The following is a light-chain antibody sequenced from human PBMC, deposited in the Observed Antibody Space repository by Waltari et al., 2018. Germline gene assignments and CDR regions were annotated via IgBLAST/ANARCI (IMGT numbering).Light chain of an antibody. J-gene: IGLJ2*01. Sequence: QSALTQPASVSGSPGQSITISCTGTSSDVGTYNYVSWYQQHPGKAPKLMIFDVSIRPSGVSNRFSRSRSGNTTSLTISGVQAEDEADYYCSSYISSSTLELFGGGTSLTVL. CDR3: SSYISSSTLEL. CDR1: SSDVGTYNY. CDR2: DVS. V-gene: IGLV2-14*03.